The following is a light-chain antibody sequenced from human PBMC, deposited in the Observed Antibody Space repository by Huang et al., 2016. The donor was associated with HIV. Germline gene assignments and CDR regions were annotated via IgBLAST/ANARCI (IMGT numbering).Light chain of an antibody. Sequence: DIVLTQSPDSLAVSLGERATINCSSSRSILYNSNNKNYLAWHQQKPGQSPKLLIYVASTRESGVPDRFSGSGSETDFTLTINSLQAEDVAVYFCQQYYTTPGTFGPGTTVHIK. CDR2: VAS. CDR3: QQYYTTPGT. J-gene: IGKJ3*01. CDR1: RSILYNSNNKNY. V-gene: IGKV4-1*01.